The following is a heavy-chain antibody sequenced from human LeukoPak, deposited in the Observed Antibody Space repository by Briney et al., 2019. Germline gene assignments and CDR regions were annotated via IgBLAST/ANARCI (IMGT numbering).Heavy chain of an antibody. CDR2: ISVGAEYI. CDR3: ASGPPFLKYFEY. CDR1: GFTFSTYV. V-gene: IGHV3-23*01. Sequence: EGSLRLSCAASGFTFSTYVMNWFRQAPGKGLEWVSTISVGAEYIFYADSVKGRFTISRDDSNNALYLQMHSLRAEDTALYYCASGPPFLKYFEYWGQGTLVTVSS. D-gene: IGHD3-3*01. J-gene: IGHJ4*02.